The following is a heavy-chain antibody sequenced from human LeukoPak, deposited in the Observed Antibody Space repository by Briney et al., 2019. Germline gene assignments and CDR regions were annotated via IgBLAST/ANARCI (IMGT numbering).Heavy chain of an antibody. V-gene: IGHV4-4*02. CDR3: ANLAGYFYYDIDV. CDR2: IYHSGST. D-gene: IGHD6-13*01. J-gene: IGHJ6*02. Sequence: SETLSLTCTVSVGFMKISDWLGWVRQPPGKGLEWIGEIYHSGSTNYNPSLKSRVAISADKSKNHFSLKLSSVTAADTAVYYCANLAGYFYYDIDVWGQGTTVTVSS. CDR1: VGFMKISDW.